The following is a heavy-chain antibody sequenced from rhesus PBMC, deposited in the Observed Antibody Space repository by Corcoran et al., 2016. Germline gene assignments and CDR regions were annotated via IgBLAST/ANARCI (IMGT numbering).Heavy chain of an antibody. CDR2: ISSSGST. D-gene: IGHD1-1-1*01. J-gene: IGHJ6*01. CDR3: AKDLYSWNPGLGLDS. V-gene: IGHV3-103*01. CDR1: GFTFSNYA. Sequence: EVQLVESGGGLAKPGGSLRLSCAASGFTFSNYAMHWVRQAPGKGLEWVPAISSSGSTYYADSVKGRFTISRDNSKNTLSLQMNSLRAEDTAVYYCAKDLYSWNPGLGLDSWGQGVVVTVSS.